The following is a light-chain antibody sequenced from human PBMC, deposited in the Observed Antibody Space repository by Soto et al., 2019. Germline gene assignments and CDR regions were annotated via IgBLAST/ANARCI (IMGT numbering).Light chain of an antibody. Sequence: QSALTQPPSASRSPVQSVTISCTGTSSDVGAYNYVYWYQQHPGKAPKLMIYDVTNRPSGVSDRFSGSKSGNTASLTISGLQAEDEADYYCSSYTSSSTYVFGAGTKVTVL. CDR3: SSYTSSSTYV. J-gene: IGLJ1*01. CDR2: DVT. CDR1: SSDVGAYNY. V-gene: IGLV2-14*01.